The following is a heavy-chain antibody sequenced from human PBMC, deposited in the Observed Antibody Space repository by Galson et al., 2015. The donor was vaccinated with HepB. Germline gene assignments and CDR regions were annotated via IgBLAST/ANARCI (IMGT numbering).Heavy chain of an antibody. CDR1: GFTFNNYA. D-gene: IGHD1-14*01. CDR3: VRALPSPSTTERNPLDR. CDR2: ISHNAYHR. J-gene: IGHJ5*02. V-gene: IGHV3-30-3*01. Sequence: SLRLSCAASGFTFNNYAIGWVRQAPGKGLEWVAVISHNAYHRHYAASVEGRFTISRDNFGDTVSLHMSSLNPDDTAVYYCVRALPSPSTTERNPLDRWGQGTQVTVSS.